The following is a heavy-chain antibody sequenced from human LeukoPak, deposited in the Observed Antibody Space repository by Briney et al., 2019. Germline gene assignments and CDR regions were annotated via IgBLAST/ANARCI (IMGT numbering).Heavy chain of an antibody. Sequence: ASVKVSCKASGYTFISHGISRVRQAPGQGLEWMGWIIAYNGNTNYSQKLQGRVTMTTDTSTSTAYMDLRSLRSDDTAVYYCARVDTGYDILTGYPDYYYMDVWGKGTTVTVSS. CDR2: IIAYNGNT. V-gene: IGHV1-18*01. D-gene: IGHD3-9*01. CDR3: ARVDTGYDILTGYPDYYYMDV. CDR1: GYTFISHG. J-gene: IGHJ6*03.